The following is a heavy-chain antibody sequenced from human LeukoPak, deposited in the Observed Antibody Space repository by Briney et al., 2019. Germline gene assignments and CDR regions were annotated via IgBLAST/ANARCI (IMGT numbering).Heavy chain of an antibody. D-gene: IGHD4-23*01. Sequence: SETLSLTCTVSGGSTSSHFWSWIRQPPGKGLEWIGNIYTGGTTNYNPSLKSGVTISIDTSKNQLSLHLASVTAADTAVYYCARLGRKTTVVPPDFDCWGQGTLVTVSS. V-gene: IGHV4-59*11. CDR1: GGSTSSHF. CDR2: IYTGGTT. J-gene: IGHJ4*02. CDR3: ARLGRKTTVVPPDFDC.